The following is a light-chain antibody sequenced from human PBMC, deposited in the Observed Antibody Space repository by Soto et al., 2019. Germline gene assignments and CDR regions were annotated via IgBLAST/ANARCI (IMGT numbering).Light chain of an antibody. CDR2: DTS. J-gene: IGKJ1*01. CDR1: QRIGIN. CDR3: QQYQNRPRT. Sequence: ERLMTQSPATLSVSPVVKATLSCTANQRIGINLAWIQQKPGHAPMLLIYDTSTRATDIPARFSVSGSGTELTLTISSLQSEDFAVYSCQQYQNRPRTFGQGTKVEI. V-gene: IGKV3-15*01.